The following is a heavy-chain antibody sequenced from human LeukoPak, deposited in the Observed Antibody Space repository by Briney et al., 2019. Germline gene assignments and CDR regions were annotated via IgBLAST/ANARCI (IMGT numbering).Heavy chain of an antibody. CDR3: ASTPGRYCSSTSCYYYFDY. CDR2: IIPIFGTA. V-gene: IGHV1-69*05. J-gene: IGHJ4*02. Sequence: ASVKVSCKASGGTFSSYAISWVRQAPGQGLEWKGGIIPIFGTANYAQKFQGRVTITTDESTSTAYMELSSLRSEDTAVYYCASTPGRYCSSTSCYYYFDYWGQGTLVTVSS. CDR1: GGTFSSYA. D-gene: IGHD2-2*01.